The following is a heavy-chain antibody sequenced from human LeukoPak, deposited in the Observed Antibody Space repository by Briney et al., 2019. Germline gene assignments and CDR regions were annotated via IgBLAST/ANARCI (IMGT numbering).Heavy chain of an antibody. D-gene: IGHD5-18*01. CDR2: IYSGGST. CDR1: GFTVSSNH. CDR3: ASLDRYVDTAPRAFDI. V-gene: IGHV3-53*01. Sequence: PGGSLRLSCAASGFTVSSNHMSWVRQAPGKGLEWVSVIYSGGSTYYADSVKGRFTISRDNPKNTLYLQMNSLRAEDTAVYYCASLDRYVDTAPRAFDIWGQGTMVTVSS. J-gene: IGHJ3*02.